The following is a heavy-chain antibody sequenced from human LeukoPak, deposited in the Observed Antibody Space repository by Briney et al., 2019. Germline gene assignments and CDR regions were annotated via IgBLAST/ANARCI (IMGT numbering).Heavy chain of an antibody. D-gene: IGHD5-18*01. CDR2: FDPEDGET. Sequence: ASVKVSCKVSGYTLTELSMHWVRQAPGKGLEWMGGFDPEDGETIYAQKFQGRVTMTEDTSTDTAYMELSSLRSEDTAVYYCATAPAFRGGYSYVSIYTDWGQGTLVTASS. CDR1: GYTLTELS. V-gene: IGHV1-24*01. CDR3: ATAPAFRGGYSYVSIYTD. J-gene: IGHJ4*02.